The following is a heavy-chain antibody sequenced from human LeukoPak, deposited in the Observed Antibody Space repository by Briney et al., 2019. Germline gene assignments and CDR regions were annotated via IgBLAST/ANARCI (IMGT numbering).Heavy chain of an antibody. D-gene: IGHD5-12*01. CDR1: TGSISSRNFY. V-gene: IGHV4-61*01. CDR2: IYYSGST. CDR3: AGEDIVATIGEYYYYGMDV. Sequence: SETLSLTCTVSTGSISSRNFYWSWIRQPPGKGLEWIGYIYYSGSTNYNPSLKSRVTISVDTSKNQFSLKLSSVTAADTAVYYCAGEDIVATIGEYYYYGMDVWGQGTTVTVSS. J-gene: IGHJ6*02.